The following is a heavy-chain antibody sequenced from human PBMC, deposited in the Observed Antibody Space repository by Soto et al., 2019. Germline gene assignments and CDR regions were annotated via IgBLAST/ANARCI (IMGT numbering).Heavy chain of an antibody. V-gene: IGHV3-7*04. CDR2: IKQDGRDK. J-gene: IGHJ4*02. D-gene: IGHD1-1*01. Sequence: EVQLVESGGGLVQPGGSLRLSCAASGFTFSSYWMNWVRQTPGKGLEWVANIKQDGRDKNYMDSVKGRFTISRDNAKNSLYLQMNSLRPEDTAIYYCARGTTIPGIDYWGQGALVTVSS. CDR3: ARGTTIPGIDY. CDR1: GFTFSSYW.